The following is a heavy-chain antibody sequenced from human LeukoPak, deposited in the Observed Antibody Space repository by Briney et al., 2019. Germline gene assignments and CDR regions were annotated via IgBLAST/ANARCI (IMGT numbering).Heavy chain of an antibody. CDR2: ISASGGST. CDR3: ARDFSS. Sequence: GGSLRLSCAASGFTFSIYAMSWVRQAPGKGLEWVSAISASGGSTYYADSVKGRFTISRDNSRNTLYLQMNSLRVDDTAVYYCARDFSSWGQGTLVTVSS. J-gene: IGHJ5*02. V-gene: IGHV3-23*01. CDR1: GFTFSIYA.